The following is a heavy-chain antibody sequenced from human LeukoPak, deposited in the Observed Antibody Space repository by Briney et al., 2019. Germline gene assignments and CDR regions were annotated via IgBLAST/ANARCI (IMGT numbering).Heavy chain of an antibody. D-gene: IGHD6-13*01. V-gene: IGHV4-59*08. CDR3: ARHGGSWTFDS. CDR1: GGSISSYY. CDR2: IDFSGSA. J-gene: IGHJ4*02. Sequence: SETLSLTCTVSGGSISSYYWSWIRQPPGKGLEWIGYIDFSGSANYNPSLKSRVTISVDTSKNQFFLKLSSVTAADTAVYYCARHGGSWTFDSWGQGTLSPSPQ.